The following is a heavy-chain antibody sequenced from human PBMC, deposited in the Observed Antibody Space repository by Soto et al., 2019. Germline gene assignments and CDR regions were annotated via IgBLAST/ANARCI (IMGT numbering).Heavy chain of an antibody. CDR1: GFTFSSYW. Sequence: PGGSLRLSCAASGFTFSSYWMHWVRQAPGKGLVWVSRINSDGSSTSYADSVKGRFTISRDNAKNTLYLQMNSLRAEDTAVCYCAPRGPFRPFDIWGKGKMVTV. D-gene: IGHD3-10*01. CDR2: INSDGSST. J-gene: IGHJ3*02. CDR3: APRGPFRPFDI. V-gene: IGHV3-74*01.